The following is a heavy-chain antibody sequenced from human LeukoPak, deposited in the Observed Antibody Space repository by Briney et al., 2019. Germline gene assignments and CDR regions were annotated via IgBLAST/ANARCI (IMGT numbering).Heavy chain of an antibody. CDR2: MNANSGNT. Sequence: ASVKLSCAASGYTLTSYVINWVRQATGQGLEWMGWMNANSGNTGYAQKFQGRVTITRNPSISTAYKELTSLRSEHTAGYYCARGTRDCSSTSCLYYFDYWGQGTLVTVSS. J-gene: IGHJ4*02. CDR3: ARGTRDCSSTSCLYYFDY. D-gene: IGHD2-2*01. CDR1: GYTLTSYV. V-gene: IGHV1-8*03.